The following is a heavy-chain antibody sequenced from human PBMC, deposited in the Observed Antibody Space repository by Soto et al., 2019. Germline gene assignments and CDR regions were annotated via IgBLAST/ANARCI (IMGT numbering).Heavy chain of an antibody. CDR2: ISYDGINK. V-gene: IGHV3-30-3*01. CDR1: AFTFNNYA. Sequence: GSLRLSCAASAFTFNNYAMHWVRQAPGKGLEWVAFISYDGINKYYSDSVKGRFTISRDDSENTLFLQMNSLRPEDTAMYYCAKDRDDERGPYFDYWRQGTLVTVSS. D-gene: IGHD1-1*01. CDR3: AKDRDDERGPYFDY. J-gene: IGHJ4*02.